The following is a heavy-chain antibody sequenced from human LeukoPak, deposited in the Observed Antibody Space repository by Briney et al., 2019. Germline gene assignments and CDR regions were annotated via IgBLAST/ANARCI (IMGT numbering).Heavy chain of an antibody. Sequence: GGSLRLSCAASGFTFSSYEMNWARQAPGKGLEWVSYISSSGTPIHYADSVKGRFAISRDNAKNSLFLQMNSPRAEDTAVYYCAREKTACGGDCYDSWGQGTLVTVSS. D-gene: IGHD2-21*01. CDR2: ISSSGTPI. CDR3: AREKTACGGDCYDS. J-gene: IGHJ4*02. V-gene: IGHV3-48*03. CDR1: GFTFSSYE.